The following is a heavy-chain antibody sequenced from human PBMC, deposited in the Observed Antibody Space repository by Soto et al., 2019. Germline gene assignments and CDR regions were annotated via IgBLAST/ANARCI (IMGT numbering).Heavy chain of an antibody. V-gene: IGHV1-69*06. CDR1: GGTFSSYA. J-gene: IGHJ3*02. Sequence: SVKVSCKASGGTFSSYAISWVRQAPGQGLEWMGGIIPIFGTANYAQKFQGRVTITADKSTSTAYMELSSLRSEDTAVYYCAKERYSASPDAFDIWGQGTMVTVSS. D-gene: IGHD1-26*01. CDR3: AKERYSASPDAFDI. CDR2: IIPIFGTA.